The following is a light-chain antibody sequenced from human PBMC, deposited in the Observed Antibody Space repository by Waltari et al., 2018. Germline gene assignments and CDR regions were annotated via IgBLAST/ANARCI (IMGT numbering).Light chain of an antibody. CDR2: GKN. CDR3: NSRDSRGKHWV. J-gene: IGLJ3*02. CDR1: SLRSYS. V-gene: IGLV3-19*01. Sequence: SSELNPDPAVSVALGQTVRITCQGDSLRSYSASWYQQKPGQAPVLVIYGKNNRPSGIPDRFSGSSSGNTASLAITGAQAEDEAEYYCNSRDSRGKHWVFGGGTKLTVL.